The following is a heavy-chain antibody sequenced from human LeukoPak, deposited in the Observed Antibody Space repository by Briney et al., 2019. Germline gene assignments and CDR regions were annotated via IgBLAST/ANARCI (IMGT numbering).Heavy chain of an antibody. Sequence: GGSLRLSCTASEFTVSRNYMLWVRQHPGKGMEWVSLIFSNGDTHYADSVKGRFTISRDTSKNTVSLQMNSLRVEDTAMYYCTRDQMNYWGQGTLVTVS. CDR2: IFSNGDT. D-gene: IGHD5-24*01. J-gene: IGHJ4*02. CDR3: TRDQMNY. V-gene: IGHV3-53*01. CDR1: EFTVSRNY.